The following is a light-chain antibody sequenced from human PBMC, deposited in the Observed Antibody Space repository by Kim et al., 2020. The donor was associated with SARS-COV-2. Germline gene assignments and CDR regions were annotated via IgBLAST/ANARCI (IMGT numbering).Light chain of an antibody. CDR2: SNT. CDR1: SSNMGAGYD. Sequence: QSVTISCTGSSSNMGAGYDVHWYQQLPETAPKLLIYSNTNRPSGVPDRFSGSKSGTSASLAITGLQADDEANYYCQSYDSSLNVYVFGTGTKVTVL. V-gene: IGLV1-40*01. J-gene: IGLJ1*01. CDR3: QSYDSSLNVYV.